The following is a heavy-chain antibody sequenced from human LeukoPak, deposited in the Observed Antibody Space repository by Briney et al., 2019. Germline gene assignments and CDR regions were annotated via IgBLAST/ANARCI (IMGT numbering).Heavy chain of an antibody. D-gene: IGHD3-22*01. CDR3: ARLGGDDSSGYYPGY. V-gene: IGHV5-51*01. Sequence: GESLKISCKGSGYSFTSYWIGWVRQMPGKGLEWMGIIYPGDSDTRYSPSFQGQVTISADKSISIAYLQWSSLKASDTAMYYCARLGGDDSSGYYPGYWGQGTLVTVSS. CDR2: IYPGDSDT. J-gene: IGHJ4*02. CDR1: GYSFTSYW.